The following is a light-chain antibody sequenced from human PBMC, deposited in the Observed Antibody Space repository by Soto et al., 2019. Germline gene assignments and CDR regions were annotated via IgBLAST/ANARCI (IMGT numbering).Light chain of an antibody. J-gene: IGKJ5*01. CDR2: AAS. Sequence: DIQLTQSPSFLSASVGDRVTITCRASQGISNYVLWYQQKPGKAPKLLIYAASTLQSGLASRFSGSGSGTEFTLTISSLQPEDFAIYYCQHLDSYPITFGQGTRLEIK. V-gene: IGKV1-9*01. CDR1: QGISNY. CDR3: QHLDSYPIT.